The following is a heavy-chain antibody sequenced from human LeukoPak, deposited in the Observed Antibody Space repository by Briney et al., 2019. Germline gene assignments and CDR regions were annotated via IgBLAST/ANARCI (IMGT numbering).Heavy chain of an antibody. CDR2: ISSSSSYI. V-gene: IGHV3-21*01. CDR3: AREKGYYDSSGPGSYGMDV. CDR1: GFTFSSYS. D-gene: IGHD3-22*01. Sequence: GGSLRLSCAASGFTFSSYSMNWVRQAPGKGLEWVSSISSSSSYIYYADSVKGRFTISRDNAKNSLYLQMNSLRAEDTAVYYCAREKGYYDSSGPGSYGMDVWGQGTTVTVSS. J-gene: IGHJ6*02.